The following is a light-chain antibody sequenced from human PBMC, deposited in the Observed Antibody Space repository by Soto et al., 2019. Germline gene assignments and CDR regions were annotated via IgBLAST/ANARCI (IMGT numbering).Light chain of an antibody. Sequence: EIVLTQPPGTLSLSPGERATLSCRASQSVSSSYLAWYQQKPGQAPRLLIYGASSRATGIPDRFSGSGSGTEFTRTISSLQSEDFEIYYCQQYNNWPITFGQGTRLEI. J-gene: IGKJ5*01. CDR2: GAS. CDR3: QQYNNWPIT. CDR1: QSVSSSY. V-gene: IGKV3-20*01.